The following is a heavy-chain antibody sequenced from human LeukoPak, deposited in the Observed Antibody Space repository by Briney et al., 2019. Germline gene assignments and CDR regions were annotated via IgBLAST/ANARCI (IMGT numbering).Heavy chain of an antibody. D-gene: IGHD1-26*01. CDR3: AKGRGWEASYYYYYMDV. Sequence: GKGLEWVAFIRYDGSNKYYTDSVKGRFTISRDSSKNTLYLQMNSLRAEDTAVYYCAKGRGWEASYYYYYMDVWGKGTTVTISS. V-gene: IGHV3-30*02. J-gene: IGHJ6*03. CDR2: IRYDGSNK.